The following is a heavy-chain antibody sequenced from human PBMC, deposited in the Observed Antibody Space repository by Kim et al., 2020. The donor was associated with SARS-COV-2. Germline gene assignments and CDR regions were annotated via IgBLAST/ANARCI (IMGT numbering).Heavy chain of an antibody. Sequence: YPESGKGRFTISRDNSKNTLYLQMNSLRAEDTAVYYCARDRTFGIYFDYWGQGTLVTVSS. CDR3: ARDRTFGIYFDY. V-gene: IGHV3-30*01. D-gene: IGHD3-10*01. J-gene: IGHJ4*02.